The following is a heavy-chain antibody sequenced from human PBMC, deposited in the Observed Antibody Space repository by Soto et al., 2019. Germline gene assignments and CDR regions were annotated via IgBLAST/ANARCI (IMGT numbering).Heavy chain of an antibody. D-gene: IGHD3-22*01. V-gene: IGHV3-15*07. J-gene: IGHJ4*01. CDR1: GFAFSNAW. Sequence: GGSLRLSCAASGFAFSNAWINWVRQAPGKGMEWVGRIKSKALGGTTDFAAPVRGRFAITRDDSRNMGYMQMNSLNTEDTAVYYCFTVSYSTMIEVRFDYWGHGPLVTVSS. CDR3: FTVSYSTMIEVRFDY. CDR2: IKSKALGGTT.